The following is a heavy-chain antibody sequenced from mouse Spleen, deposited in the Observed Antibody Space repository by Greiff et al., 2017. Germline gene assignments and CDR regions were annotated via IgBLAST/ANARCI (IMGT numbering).Heavy chain of an antibody. CDR2: ISSGGSYT. CDR3: ARGAYGNYMDY. Sequence: EVKLVESGGDLVKPGGSLKLSCAASGFTFSSYGMSWVRQTPDKRLEWVATISSGGSYTYYPDSVKGRFTISRDNAKNTLYLQMSSLKSEDTAMYYCARGAYGNYMDYWGQGTSVTVSS. V-gene: IGHV5-6*01. D-gene: IGHD2-1*01. J-gene: IGHJ4*01. CDR1: GFTFSSYG.